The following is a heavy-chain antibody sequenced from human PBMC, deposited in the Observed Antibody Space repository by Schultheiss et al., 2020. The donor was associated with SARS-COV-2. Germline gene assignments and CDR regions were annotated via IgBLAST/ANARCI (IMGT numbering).Heavy chain of an antibody. Sequence: SETLSLTCTVSGGSISSYYWSWIRQPAGKGLEWIGNIYYSGSTYYNPSLKSRVTISVDTSKNQFSLKLSSVTAADTAVYYCARVMITFGGVTNWFDPWGQGTLVTVSS. V-gene: IGHV4-59*06. CDR2: IYYSGST. D-gene: IGHD3-16*01. J-gene: IGHJ5*02. CDR3: ARVMITFGGVTNWFDP. CDR1: GGSISSYY.